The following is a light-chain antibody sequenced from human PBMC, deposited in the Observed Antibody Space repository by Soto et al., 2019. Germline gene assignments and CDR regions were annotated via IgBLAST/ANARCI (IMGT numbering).Light chain of an antibody. J-gene: IGKJ3*01. CDR2: SAS. Sequence: ILMTEYPVTLSLSPGERVTLSFTASQSFNNNVAWYQQKPGHTPRLLIYSASIGATGTPARFSGSGSGSDFTLTISSLQSEDFAVYYCQQYNKWPLTFGPGTKVDIK. CDR3: QQYNKWPLT. CDR1: QSFNNN. V-gene: IGKV3-15*01.